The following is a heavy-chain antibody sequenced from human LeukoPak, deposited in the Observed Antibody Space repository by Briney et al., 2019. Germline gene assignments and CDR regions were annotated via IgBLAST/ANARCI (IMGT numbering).Heavy chain of an antibody. Sequence: GGSLRLSCAASGFTLKYYDMNWVRQAPGKGLEWVANIREERGQEYYVDSVKGRFTISKNSAKNSLYLQMNTLRVEDTAMYYCASLDTAKQPLANHWGQGTLVTVSS. CDR1: GFTLKYYD. V-gene: IGHV3-7*03. CDR2: IREERGQE. J-gene: IGHJ5*02. D-gene: IGHD5-18*01. CDR3: ASLDTAKQPLANH.